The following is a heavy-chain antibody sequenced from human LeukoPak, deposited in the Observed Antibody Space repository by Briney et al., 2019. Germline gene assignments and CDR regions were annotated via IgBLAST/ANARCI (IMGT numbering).Heavy chain of an antibody. D-gene: IGHD6-19*01. V-gene: IGHV4-61*02. CDR2: IYTSGST. CDR1: GGSISSGSYY. CDR3: ARDRARYSSGWSQGFDP. Sequence: SETLSLTCTVSGGSISSGSYYWSWIRQPAGKGLEWIGRIYTSGSTNYNPSLKSRVTISVDTSKNQFSLKLSSVTAADTAVYYCARDRARYSSGWSQGFDPWGQGTPVTVSS. J-gene: IGHJ5*02.